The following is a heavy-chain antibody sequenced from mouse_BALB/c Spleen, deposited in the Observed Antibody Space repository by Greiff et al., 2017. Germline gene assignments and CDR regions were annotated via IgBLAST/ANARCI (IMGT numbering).Heavy chain of an antibody. CDR2: ISYSGST. Sequence: VQLQQSGPGLVKPSQSLSLTCTVTGYSITSDYAWKWIRQFPGNKLEWIGYISYSGSTSYNPSPKSRISITRDTSKNQFFLQLNSVTTEDTATYYCASPGSPAWFAYWGQGTLVTVSA. CDR3: ASPGSPAWFAY. CDR1: GYSITSDYA. J-gene: IGHJ3*01. V-gene: IGHV3-2*02.